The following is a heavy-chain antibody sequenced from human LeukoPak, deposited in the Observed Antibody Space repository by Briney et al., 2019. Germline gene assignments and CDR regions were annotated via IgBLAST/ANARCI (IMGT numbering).Heavy chain of an antibody. CDR2: IRSKAYGGTT. Sequence: GGSLRLSCTASGFTFGDYAMSWFRQAPGKGLEWVGFIRSKAYGGTTEYAASVKGRFTISRDDSKSIAYLQMNSLKTEDTAVYYCTSIAVAGTIDYWGQGTLVTVSS. D-gene: IGHD6-19*01. CDR3: TSIAVAGTIDY. V-gene: IGHV3-49*03. CDR1: GFTFGDYA. J-gene: IGHJ4*02.